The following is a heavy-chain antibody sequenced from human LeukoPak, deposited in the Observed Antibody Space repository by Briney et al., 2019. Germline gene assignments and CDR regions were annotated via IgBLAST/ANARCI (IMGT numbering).Heavy chain of an antibody. CDR1: GFTFSTYV. D-gene: IGHD6-19*01. J-gene: IGHJ4*02. Sequence: HPGGSLRLSCADSGFTFSTYVMSWVRQAPGKGLEWISTISGGGSSTYYADSVKGRFTISRDNSKNTLYLQMNSLRAGDMAVYYCAKRESSGKYFDYWGQGTLVTVSS. CDR3: AKRESSGKYFDY. CDR2: ISGGGSST. V-gene: IGHV3-23*01.